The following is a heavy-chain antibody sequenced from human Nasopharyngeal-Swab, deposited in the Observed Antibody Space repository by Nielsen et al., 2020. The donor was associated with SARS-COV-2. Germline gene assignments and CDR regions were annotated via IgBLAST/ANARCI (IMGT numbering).Heavy chain of an antibody. CDR3: ARDGLDYDFWSAYFMDV. Sequence: GASLKISCAASGFTFSTYNMNWVRRAPGKGLEWVSSISSSSTYIYYADSVKGRFTISRDSAKNSLYLQMNSLRAEDTAVYYCARDGLDYDFWSAYFMDVWGQGTTVTVSS. D-gene: IGHD3-3*01. CDR2: ISSSSTYI. J-gene: IGHJ6*02. V-gene: IGHV3-21*01. CDR1: GFTFSTYN.